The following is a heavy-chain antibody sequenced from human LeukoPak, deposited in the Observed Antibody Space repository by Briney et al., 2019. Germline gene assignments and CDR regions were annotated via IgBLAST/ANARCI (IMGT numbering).Heavy chain of an antibody. J-gene: IGHJ1*01. CDR1: GFTFSSYG. CDR3: AKGGIAASNEYFQH. CDR2: ISWNSGSI. V-gene: IGHV3-9*01. D-gene: IGHD6-13*01. Sequence: PGGSLRPSCAASGFTFSSYGMHWVRQAPGKGLEWVSGISWNSGSIGYADSVKGRFTISRDNAKNSLYLQMNSLRAEDTALYYCAKGGIAASNEYFQHWGQGTLVTVSS.